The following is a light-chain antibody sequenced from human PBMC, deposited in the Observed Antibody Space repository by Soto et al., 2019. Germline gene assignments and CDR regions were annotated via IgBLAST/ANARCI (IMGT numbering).Light chain of an antibody. CDR1: LSVSNY. J-gene: IGKJ5*01. CDR3: QQRQYWPPIT. CDR2: DAS. V-gene: IGKV3-11*01. Sequence: VVTQSPPTLSLSPGERATLSCRTSLSVSNYLAWYRQKPGQAPRLLIYDASNRASGIPARFTGSGSGTDFNLTIGTLEPEDFAVYYCQQRQYWPPITFGQGTRLEIK.